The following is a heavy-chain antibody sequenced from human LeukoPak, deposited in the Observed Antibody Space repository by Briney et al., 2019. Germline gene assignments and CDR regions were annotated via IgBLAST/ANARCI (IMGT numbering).Heavy chain of an antibody. J-gene: IGHJ6*02. V-gene: IGHV1-18*01. CDR3: ARATIFWSDYYYGMDV. CDR2: ISAYNGNT. CDR1: GYTFTSYG. D-gene: IGHD3-9*01. Sequence: GASVKVSCTASGYTFTSYGISWVRQAPGQGLEWMGWISAYNGNTNYAQKLQGRVTMTTDTSTSTAYMELRSLRSDDTAVYYCARATIFWSDYYYGMDVWGQGTTVTVSS.